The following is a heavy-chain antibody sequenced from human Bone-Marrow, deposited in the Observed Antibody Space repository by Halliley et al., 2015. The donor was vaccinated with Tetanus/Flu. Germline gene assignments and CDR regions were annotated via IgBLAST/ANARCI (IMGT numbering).Heavy chain of an antibody. D-gene: IGHD3-10*01. Sequence: QLVQSGAEVEKPGASVKVSCKASGYSFTSYDINWVRQAPGQGLEWVGWMSPNNGHSGYAQKFQGRVTLTRDTSKSTAYMELSSLRSEDTAVYYGARNLYASGSFDSWGQGTLVAVSS. CDR1: GYSFTSYD. J-gene: IGHJ5*01. CDR3: ARNLYASGSFDS. V-gene: IGHV1-8*01. CDR2: MSPNNGHS.